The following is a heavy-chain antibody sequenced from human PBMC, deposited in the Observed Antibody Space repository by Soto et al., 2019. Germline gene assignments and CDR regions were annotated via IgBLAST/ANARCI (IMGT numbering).Heavy chain of an antibody. CDR2: IYSGGST. CDR1: GFTVSSNY. CDR3: AREGVAASGCYDY. D-gene: IGHD6-13*01. J-gene: IGHJ4*02. Sequence: EVQLVEAGGGLVQPGGSLRLSCAASGFTVSSNYMSWVRQAPGKGLEWVSVIYSGGSTYYADSVKGRFTISRDNSKNTLYLQMNSLRAEDTAVYYCAREGVAASGCYDYWGQGTLVTVSS. V-gene: IGHV3-66*01.